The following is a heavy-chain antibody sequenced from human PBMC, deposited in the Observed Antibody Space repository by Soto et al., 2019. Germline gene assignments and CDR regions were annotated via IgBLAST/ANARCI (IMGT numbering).Heavy chain of an antibody. V-gene: IGHV3-48*02. CDR2: ISSSSSTI. Sequence: GGSLRLSCAASGFTFSSYSMNWVRQAPGKGLEWVSYISSSSSTIYYATSVKGRFTIARDNAKNSLYLQMNSLRDEDTAVYYCASTSIIVGAYDYWGQGTLVTVSS. D-gene: IGHD1-26*01. CDR1: GFTFSSYS. J-gene: IGHJ4*02. CDR3: ASTSIIVGAYDY.